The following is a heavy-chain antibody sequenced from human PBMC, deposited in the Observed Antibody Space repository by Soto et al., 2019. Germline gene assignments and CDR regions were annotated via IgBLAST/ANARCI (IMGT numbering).Heavy chain of an antibody. CDR3: ARDHPHSYGVYYFDY. CDR1: GGSISNYY. V-gene: IGHV4-59*01. CDR2: IFYSGST. J-gene: IGHJ4*02. Sequence: SSETLSLTCTVSGGSISNYYWSWIRQPPGRGLEWIGHIFYSGSTNYNPALKSRVTISVDTSKNQVSLKVNSVTAADTAVYYCARDHPHSYGVYYFDYWGQGTPVTVSS. D-gene: IGHD5-18*01.